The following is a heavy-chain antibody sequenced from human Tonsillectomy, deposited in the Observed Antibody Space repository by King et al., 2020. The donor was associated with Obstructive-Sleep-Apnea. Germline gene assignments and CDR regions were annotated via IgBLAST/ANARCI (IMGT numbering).Heavy chain of an antibody. D-gene: IGHD3-22*01. V-gene: IGHV3-7*03. CDR3: ARTSYYDXRGYYRPFDY. Sequence: APXKGLEWVXNIKQXGSEXXYVDSVKGRFTISRDNXQNSLYLQMNTLRAEDTAVXXCARTSYYDXRGYYRPFDYWGQXTXVTVSS. CDR2: IKQXGSEX. J-gene: IGHJ4*02.